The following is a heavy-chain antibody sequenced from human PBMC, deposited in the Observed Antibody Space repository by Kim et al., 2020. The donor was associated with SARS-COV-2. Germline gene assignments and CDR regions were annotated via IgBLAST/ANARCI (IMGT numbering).Heavy chain of an antibody. J-gene: IGHJ4*02. CDR3: ARMREHCSGGSCYLDY. D-gene: IGHD2-15*01. V-gene: IGHV5-51*01. CDR1: GYSFTSYW. CDR2: IYPGDSDT. Sequence: GESLKISCKGSGYSFTSYWIGCVRQMPGKGLEWMGIIYPGDSDTRYSPSFQGQVTISADKSISTAYLQWSSLKASDTAMYYCARMREHCSGGSCYLDYWGQGTLVTVSS.